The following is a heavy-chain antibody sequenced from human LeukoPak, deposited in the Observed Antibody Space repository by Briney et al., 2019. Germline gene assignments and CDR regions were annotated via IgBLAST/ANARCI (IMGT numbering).Heavy chain of an antibody. CDR2: ISAYNGNT. J-gene: IGHJ6*02. CDR3: AILGSSGWYYYGMDA. D-gene: IGHD6-19*01. Sequence: GASVKVSCKASGYTFTSYGISWVRQAPGQGLEWMGWISAYNGNTNYAQKLQGRVTMTTDTSTSTAYMELRSLRSDDTAVYYCAILGSSGWYYYGMDAWGQGTTVTVSS. V-gene: IGHV1-18*01. CDR1: GYTFTSYG.